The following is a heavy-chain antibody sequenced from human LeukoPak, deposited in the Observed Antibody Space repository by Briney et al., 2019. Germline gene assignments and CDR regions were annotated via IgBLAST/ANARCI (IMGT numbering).Heavy chain of an antibody. CDR1: GFVLSNYA. D-gene: IGHD3-3*01. V-gene: IGHV3-23*01. J-gene: IGHJ3*02. CDR2: ISGSGGST. Sequence: GGSLRLSCAASGFVLSNYAMSWVRQAPGKGLEWVLAISGSGGSTYYADSVKGRFTISRDNSKNTLYLQMNSLRAEDTAVYYCAKDLLPEAPIFGGLGAFDIWGQGTMVTVSS. CDR3: AKDLLPEAPIFGGLGAFDI.